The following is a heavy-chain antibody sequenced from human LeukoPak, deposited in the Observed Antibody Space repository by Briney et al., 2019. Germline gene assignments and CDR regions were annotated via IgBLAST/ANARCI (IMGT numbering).Heavy chain of an antibody. D-gene: IGHD3-3*01. CDR1: GFTFSSYG. Sequence: QSGGSLRPSCAASGFTFSSYGMHWVRQAPGKGLEWVAVIWYDGSNKYYADSVKGRFTISRDNSKNTLYLQMNSLRAEDTAVYYCARAYDFWSGYFIGYWGQGTLVTVSS. J-gene: IGHJ4*02. CDR2: IWYDGSNK. V-gene: IGHV3-33*01. CDR3: ARAYDFWSGYFIGY.